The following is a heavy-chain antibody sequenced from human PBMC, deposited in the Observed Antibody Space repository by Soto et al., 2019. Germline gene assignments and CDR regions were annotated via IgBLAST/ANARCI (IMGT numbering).Heavy chain of an antibody. J-gene: IGHJ4*02. Sequence: EVQLLESGGGLVQPGGSLRLSCAASGFTFSSYAMRWVRQAPVKGLEWVSAISGSGGSTYYADSVKGRFTISRDNSKNTLYLQMSSLRAADTAVCYCARRGSGSYYDYGGQGTLVTVSS. D-gene: IGHD1-26*01. CDR2: ISGSGGST. CDR1: GFTFSSYA. CDR3: ARRGSGSYYDY. V-gene: IGHV3-23*01.